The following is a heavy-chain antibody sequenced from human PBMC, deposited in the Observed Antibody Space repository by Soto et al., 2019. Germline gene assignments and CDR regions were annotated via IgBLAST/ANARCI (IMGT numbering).Heavy chain of an antibody. Sequence: QVQLVESGGGVVQPGRSLRLSCAASGFTFSSYGMHWVRQAPGKGLEWVAVISYDGSNKYYADSVKGRFTISRDNSKNTLYLQMNSLRAEDTAVYYCANGQYDSSGYWKTPAGYWGQGTLVTVSS. CDR2: ISYDGSNK. V-gene: IGHV3-30*18. CDR1: GFTFSSYG. D-gene: IGHD3-22*01. CDR3: ANGQYDSSGYWKTPAGY. J-gene: IGHJ4*02.